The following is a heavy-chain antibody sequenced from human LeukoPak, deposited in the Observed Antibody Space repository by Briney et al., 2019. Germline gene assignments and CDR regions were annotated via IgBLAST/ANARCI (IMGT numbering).Heavy chain of an antibody. D-gene: IGHD6-19*01. V-gene: IGHV3-23*01. CDR3: AKDFGIAVADTFQF. Sequence: GGSLRLSCTASGFTFSNFAMSWVRQAPGLGLQWVSSISGSGDSTFYADSVKGRFTISRDNSKNTLYLQMNNLRVDDTATYYCAKDFGIAVADTFQFWGQGTLVTVS. CDR2: ISGSGDST. CDR1: GFTFSNFA. J-gene: IGHJ1*01.